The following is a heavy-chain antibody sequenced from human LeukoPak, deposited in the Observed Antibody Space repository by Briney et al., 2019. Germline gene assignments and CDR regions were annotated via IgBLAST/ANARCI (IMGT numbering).Heavy chain of an antibody. CDR1: GYTFTSYA. V-gene: IGHV1-3*01. CDR3: ARGPYSNYWFDP. Sequence: ASVKVSCKTSGYTFTSYAMHWVRLAPGQKLEWMGWINAGNGNTKYSQKFQDRVTITRDTSASTAYMELSSLRSEDTAVYFCARGPYSNYWFDPWGQGTLVTVSS. CDR2: INAGNGNT. D-gene: IGHD4-11*01. J-gene: IGHJ5*02.